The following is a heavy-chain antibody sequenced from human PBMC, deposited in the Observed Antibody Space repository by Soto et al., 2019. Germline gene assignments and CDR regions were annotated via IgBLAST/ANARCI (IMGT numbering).Heavy chain of an antibody. D-gene: IGHD6-19*01. Sequence: HVQLVQSGAEVRKPGSSVKVSCKASGGTFSTYPISWVRQAPGQGLEWMGEIIPIVGRTKYAQKFQGRVTITADESTSTAYMELSSLRSEDTAMYYCARDQGSGWYYFEYWGQGTLVTVSS. CDR1: GGTFSTYP. J-gene: IGHJ4*02. CDR3: ARDQGSGWYYFEY. V-gene: IGHV1-69*12. CDR2: IIPIVGRT.